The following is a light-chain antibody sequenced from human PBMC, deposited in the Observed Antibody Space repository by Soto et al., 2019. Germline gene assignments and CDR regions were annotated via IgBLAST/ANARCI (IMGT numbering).Light chain of an antibody. Sequence: EIVLTQSPGTLSLSPGERATLSCRASQSVSGTYFAWYQQKPGQAPRLLFSGASLRATGIPDRFSGGGSGTDFTLTFSRLEPEDFAVYYCQQFGNSPITFGQGTRLEIK. J-gene: IGKJ5*01. CDR3: QQFGNSPIT. V-gene: IGKV3-20*01. CDR1: QSVSGTY. CDR2: GAS.